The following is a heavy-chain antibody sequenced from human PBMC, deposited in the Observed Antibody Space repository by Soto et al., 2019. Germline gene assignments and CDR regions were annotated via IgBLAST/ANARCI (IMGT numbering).Heavy chain of an antibody. Sequence: QVQLMQSGAEVKKPGSSVKVSCKASGGTFSTSAISWVRQAPGEGLEWVGGIMPIFATPDYAQKFQGRVTNYADESTATAYLELTSLTTDDTAVYYCARDKDRQQLGGNYYYILDVWGQGTAITVSS. CDR3: ARDKDRQQLGGNYYYILDV. D-gene: IGHD3-3*02. CDR1: GGTFSTSA. J-gene: IGHJ6*02. V-gene: IGHV1-69*12. CDR2: IMPIFATP.